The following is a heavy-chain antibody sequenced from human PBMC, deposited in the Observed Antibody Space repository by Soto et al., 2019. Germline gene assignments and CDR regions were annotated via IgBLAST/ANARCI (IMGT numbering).Heavy chain of an antibody. CDR3: ATQEVGGSYVYTFDP. D-gene: IGHD1-26*01. Sequence: QLHLRESGPGLVKPSETLSLTCTVSGGSITSSSYYWGWIRQPPGKGLEWIGSIYYSGSTYYNPSLKSRVTISVDTSKNPFSLKLSSVTAAHTAVYYCATQEVGGSYVYTFDPWGQGTLVTVSS. CDR2: IYYSGST. CDR1: GGSITSSSYY. J-gene: IGHJ5*02. V-gene: IGHV4-39*01.